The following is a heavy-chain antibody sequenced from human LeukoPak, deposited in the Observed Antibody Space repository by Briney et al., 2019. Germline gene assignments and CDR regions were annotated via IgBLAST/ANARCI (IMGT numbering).Heavy chain of an antibody. V-gene: IGHV3-74*01. J-gene: IGHJ4*02. Sequence: PGGSLRLSCAPSGFTFNIYWMHWVRQAPGKGLVWVSHINKDESIVTYVDSVKGRFTISRDNAKNTLYLQMNSLRVEDTAVYYCVRGLGAYQFDYWGQGTLVTVSS. D-gene: IGHD2-2*01. CDR1: GFTFNIYW. CDR2: INKDESIV. CDR3: VRGLGAYQFDY.